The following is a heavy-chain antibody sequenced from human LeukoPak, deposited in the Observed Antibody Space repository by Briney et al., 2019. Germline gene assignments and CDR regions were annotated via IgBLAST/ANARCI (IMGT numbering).Heavy chain of an antibody. J-gene: IGHJ5*02. CDR1: GFTFSSYA. V-gene: IGHV3-23*01. D-gene: IGHD6-6*01. Sequence: GGSLRLSCAASGFTFSSYAMSWVRQAPGKGLEWVSLISDSGGSTYYADSVKGRFTISRDKSKNTLYLQMSSLRAEDTAVYYCARGSLIAARRSWFDPWGQGTLVTVSS. CDR3: ARGSLIAARRSWFDP. CDR2: ISDSGGST.